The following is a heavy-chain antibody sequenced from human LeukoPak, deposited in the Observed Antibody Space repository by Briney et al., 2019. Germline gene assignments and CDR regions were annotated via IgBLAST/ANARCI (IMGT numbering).Heavy chain of an antibody. CDR3: ARDGYSSSWYGRIGY. V-gene: IGHV1-46*01. D-gene: IGHD6-13*01. Sequence: ASVKVSCKASGYTFTSYYMHWVRQAPGQGLEWMGIINPSGGSTSYAQKFQGRVTMTRDMSTSTVYMELSSLRVEDTAVYYCARDGYSSSWYGRIGYWGQGTLVTVSS. CDR2: INPSGGST. CDR1: GYTFTSYY. J-gene: IGHJ4*02.